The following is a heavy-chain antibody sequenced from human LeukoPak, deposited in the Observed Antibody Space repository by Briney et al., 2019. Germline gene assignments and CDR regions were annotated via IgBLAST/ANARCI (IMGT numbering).Heavy chain of an antibody. V-gene: IGHV3-53*01. J-gene: IGHJ4*02. D-gene: IGHD5-24*01. Sequence: GGSLRLSCAASGFTVSSNYMSWVRQAPGKGLEWVSVIYSGDSTYYADSVKGRFTISRDSSKNTLYLQMNSLRAEDTAVYYCARGAGYNYPYYFDYWGQGTLVTVSS. CDR3: ARGAGYNYPYYFDY. CDR1: GFTVSSNY. CDR2: IYSGDST.